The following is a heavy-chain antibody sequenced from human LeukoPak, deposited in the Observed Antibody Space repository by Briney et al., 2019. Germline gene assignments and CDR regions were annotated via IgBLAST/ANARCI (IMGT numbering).Heavy chain of an antibody. V-gene: IGHV1-2*02. D-gene: IGHD3-3*01. CDR3: ARAPTSYDFWSGYYED. J-gene: IGHJ4*02. CDR1: GYTFTGYY. Sequence: ASVKVSCKASGYTFTGYYMHWVRQAPGRGLEWMGWINPNSGGTNYAQKFQGRVTMTRDTSISTAYMELSRLRSDDTAVYYCARAPTSYDFWSGYYEDWGQGTLVTVSS. CDR2: INPNSGGT.